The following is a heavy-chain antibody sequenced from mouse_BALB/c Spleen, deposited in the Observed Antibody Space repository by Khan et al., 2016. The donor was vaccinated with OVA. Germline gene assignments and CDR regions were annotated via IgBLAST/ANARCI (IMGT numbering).Heavy chain of an antibody. CDR1: GFTFSTYG. Sequence: EVELVESGGDLMKPGGSLKLSCAASGFTFSTYGMSWVRQTPDKRLEWVATINSDGYYTYYPDSVQGRFTISRNNAKNTLYLQMSSLKSEDTAMYYCASHLTGSFAYWGQGTLVTVPA. D-gene: IGHD4-1*01. CDR2: INSDGYYT. V-gene: IGHV5-6*01. J-gene: IGHJ3*01. CDR3: ASHLTGSFAY.